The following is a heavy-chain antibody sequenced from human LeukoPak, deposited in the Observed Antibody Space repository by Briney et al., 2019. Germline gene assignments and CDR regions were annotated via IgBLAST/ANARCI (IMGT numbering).Heavy chain of an antibody. CDR3: ARERVAVAGTGMDV. J-gene: IGHJ6*02. D-gene: IGHD6-19*01. V-gene: IGHV4-39*07. Sequence: SETLSLTCIVSGGSFTASSYYWGWVRQPPGKGLEWIGSIYYSGSTFYNPSLKSRLTISIDRTKPQFSLSLSSVTAADTAIYYCARERVAVAGTGMDVWGQGTTVTVSS. CDR1: GGSFTASSYY. CDR2: IYYSGST.